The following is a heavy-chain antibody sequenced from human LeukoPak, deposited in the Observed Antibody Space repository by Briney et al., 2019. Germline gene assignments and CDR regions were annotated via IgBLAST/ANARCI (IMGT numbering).Heavy chain of an antibody. CDR2: ISAYNGNT. CDR1: GYTFTSYG. D-gene: IGHD4-17*01. J-gene: IGHJ4*02. V-gene: IGHV1-18*01. Sequence: ASVKVSCKASGYTFTSYGISWVRQAPGQGLEWMGWISAYNGNTNYAQKLQGRVTMTTDTSTSTAYMELRSLRSDDTAVYYCARDSPLTTVTTKRGNYFDYWGQGTLVTVSS. CDR3: ARDSPLTTVTTKRGNYFDY.